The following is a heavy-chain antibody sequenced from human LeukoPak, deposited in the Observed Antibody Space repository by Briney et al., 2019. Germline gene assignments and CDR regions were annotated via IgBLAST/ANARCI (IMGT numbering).Heavy chain of an antibody. CDR1: GFAVSSKS. Sequence: GGSLRLSCAASGFAVSSKSMTWVRQAPGKGLEGVSIIFGADGAWYADSVKGRFTISRDNSKNTLYLQMNSQRAEDTAVYYCASRYIYGDFGRLDAFDIWGQGTMVTVS. J-gene: IGHJ3*02. CDR2: IFGADGA. CDR3: ASRYIYGDFGRLDAFDI. V-gene: IGHV3-53*01. D-gene: IGHD4-17*01.